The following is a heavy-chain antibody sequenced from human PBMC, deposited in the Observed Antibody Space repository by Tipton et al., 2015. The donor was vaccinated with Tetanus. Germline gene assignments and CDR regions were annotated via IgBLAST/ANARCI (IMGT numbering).Heavy chain of an antibody. CDR2: ISSSSSTI. CDR3: ARDVGAYDVWSGYYYYYGMDV. Sequence: SLRLSCAASGFTFSSYSMTWVRQAPGKGLEWVSNISSSSSTIYYADSVKGRFTISRDNAKNSLYLQMNSLRAEDTAVYYCARDVGAYDVWSGYYYYYGMDVWGQGTTVTVSS. V-gene: IGHV3-48*01. J-gene: IGHJ6*02. D-gene: IGHD3-3*01. CDR1: GFTFSSYS.